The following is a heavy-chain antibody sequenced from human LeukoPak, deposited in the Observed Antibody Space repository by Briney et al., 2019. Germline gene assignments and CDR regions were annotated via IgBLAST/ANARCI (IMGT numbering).Heavy chain of an antibody. CDR1: GYTFTSYY. V-gene: IGHV1-46*04. CDR2: INPSGGST. CDR3: ARGVGATRAGYYYMDV. D-gene: IGHD1-26*01. J-gene: IGHJ6*03. Sequence: GASVKVSCKASGYTFTSYYMHWVRQAPGQGLEWMGIINPSGGSTSYAQKLQGRVTMTRDTSASTAYMELSSLRSEDMAVYYCARGVGATRAGYYYMDVWGKGTTVTVSS.